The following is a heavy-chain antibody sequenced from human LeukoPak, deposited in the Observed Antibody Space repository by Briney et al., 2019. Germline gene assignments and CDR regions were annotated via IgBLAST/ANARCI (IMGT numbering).Heavy chain of an antibody. Sequence: PGGSLRLSCAAPGFTFDDYAMHWVRQAPGEGLEWVSGISWNSGSIGYADSVKGRFTISRDNAKNSLYLQMNSLRAEDTALYYCAKDKDTMVRGVTYYFDYWGQGTLVTVSS. CDR3: AKDKDTMVRGVTYYFDY. CDR2: ISWNSGSI. CDR1: GFTFDDYA. D-gene: IGHD3-10*01. J-gene: IGHJ4*02. V-gene: IGHV3-9*01.